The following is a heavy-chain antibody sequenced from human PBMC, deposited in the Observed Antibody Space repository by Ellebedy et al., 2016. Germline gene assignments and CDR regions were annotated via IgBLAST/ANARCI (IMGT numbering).Heavy chain of an antibody. CDR2: ISAYNGNT. V-gene: IGHV1-18*01. J-gene: IGHJ4*02. D-gene: IGHD5-24*01. CDR1: GYTFTSYG. CDR3: ARGAPVEMATTFDY. Sequence: ASVKVSXXASGYTFTSYGISWVRQAPGQGLEWMGWISAYNGNTNYAQKLQGRVTMTTDTSTSTAYMELRSLRSDDTAVYYCARGAPVEMATTFDYWGQGTLVTVSS.